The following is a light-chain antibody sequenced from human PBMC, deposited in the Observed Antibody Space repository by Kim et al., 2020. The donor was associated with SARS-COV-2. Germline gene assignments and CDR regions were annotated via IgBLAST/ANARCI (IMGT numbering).Light chain of an antibody. CDR1: QVINNY. CDR2: GAS. CDR3: QKYNRTPLT. V-gene: IGKV1-27*01. J-gene: IGKJ4*01. Sequence: ASVGARVTITCRASQVINNYLAWYQQKPGKAPKLLVYGASTLQSGVPSRFSGTGFGTDFTLTIASLQPEDVATYYCQKYNRTPLTFGGGTKVDIK.